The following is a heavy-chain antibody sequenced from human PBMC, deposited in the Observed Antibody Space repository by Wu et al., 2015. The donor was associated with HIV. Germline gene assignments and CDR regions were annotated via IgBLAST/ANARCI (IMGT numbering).Heavy chain of an antibody. CDR3: ARTNFGRDFSHF. CDR1: GYNFKNYD. D-gene: IGHD3-10*02. CDR2: IIPQSGDT. J-gene: IGHJ4*02. Sequence: QLQLVQSGAEMKKPGASVKISCTASGYNFKNYDINWVRQATGQGLEWVGWIIPQSGDTDYSKKFEGRVALTRDTSINTAYMDLNRLTSDDTAVYYCARTNFGRDFSHFWGQGTLVTVSS. V-gene: IGHV1-2*02.